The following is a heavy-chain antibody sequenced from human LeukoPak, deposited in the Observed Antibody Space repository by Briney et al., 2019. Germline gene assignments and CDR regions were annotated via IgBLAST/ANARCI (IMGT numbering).Heavy chain of an antibody. V-gene: IGHV4-4*07. J-gene: IGHJ2*01. CDR2: IYTSGST. CDR3: ARDSSSWSYWYFDL. CDR1: GGSISSYY. Sequence: PSETLSLTCTVSGGSISSYYWSWIRQPAGKGLEWIGRIYTSGSTNYNPSLKSRVTMSVDTSKNQFSLKLSSVTAADTAVYYCARDSSSWSYWYFDLWRRGTLVTVSS. D-gene: IGHD6-13*01.